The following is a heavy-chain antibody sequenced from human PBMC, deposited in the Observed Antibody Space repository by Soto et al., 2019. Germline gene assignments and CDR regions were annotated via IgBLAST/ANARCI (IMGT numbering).Heavy chain of an antibody. Sequence: QVQLVQSGAEVKKPGSSVKVSCKASGGTFSSYAISWVRQAPGQGLEWMGGLIPIFGTANYAQKFQGRVTITADEATSTAYMELSSLRSEDTAVYYCARGQEGWDYGDYAPQDYWGQGTLVTVSS. CDR1: GGTFSSYA. J-gene: IGHJ4*02. V-gene: IGHV1-69*01. CDR3: ARGQEGWDYGDYAPQDY. D-gene: IGHD4-17*01. CDR2: LIPIFGTA.